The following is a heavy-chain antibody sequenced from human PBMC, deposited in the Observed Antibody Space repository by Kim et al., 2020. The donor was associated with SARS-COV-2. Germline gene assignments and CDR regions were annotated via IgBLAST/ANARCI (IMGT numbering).Heavy chain of an antibody. CDR2: IWYDGSNK. CDR1: GFTFSSYG. Sequence: GGSLRLSCAASGFTFSSYGMHWVRQAPGKGLEWVAVIWYDGSNKYYADSVKGRFTISRDNSKNTLYLQMNSLRAEDTAVYYCAKEFKYWYGSGSSLDYWGQGTLVTVSS. D-gene: IGHD3-10*01. J-gene: IGHJ4*02. CDR3: AKEFKYWYGSGSSLDY. V-gene: IGHV3-33*06.